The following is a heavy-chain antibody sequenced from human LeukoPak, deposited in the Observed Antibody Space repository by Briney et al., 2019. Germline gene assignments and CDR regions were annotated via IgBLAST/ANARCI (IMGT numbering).Heavy chain of an antibody. CDR2: IIPIFGTA. Sequence: GASVKVSCKASGGTFSSYAISWVRQAPGQGLEWMGGIIPIFGTANYAQKFQGRVTITADKSTSTAYMELSSLRSEDTAVYYCAIPPVFTMVGGAPPPDYWGQGTLVTVSS. CDR1: GGTFSSYA. V-gene: IGHV1-69*06. CDR3: AIPPVFTMVGGAPPPDY. J-gene: IGHJ4*02. D-gene: IGHD3-10*01.